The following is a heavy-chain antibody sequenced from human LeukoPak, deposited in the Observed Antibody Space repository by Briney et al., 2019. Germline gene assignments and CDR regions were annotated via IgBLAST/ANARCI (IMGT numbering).Heavy chain of an antibody. J-gene: IGHJ6*03. V-gene: IGHV3-21*01. D-gene: IGHD3-3*01. CDR1: GFAFSSCS. Sequence: GGSLRLSCAASGFAFSSCSMNWVRQAPGKGLEWVSSISSSSSYIYYADSVKGRFTISRDNAKNSLYLQMNSLRAEDTAVYYCARVRSDSHYDFWSGYYYMDVWGKGTTVTVS. CDR3: ARVRSDSHYDFWSGYYYMDV. CDR2: ISSSSSYI.